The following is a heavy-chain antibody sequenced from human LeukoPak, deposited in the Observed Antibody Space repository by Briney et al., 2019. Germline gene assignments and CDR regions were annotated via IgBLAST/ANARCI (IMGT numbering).Heavy chain of an antibody. V-gene: IGHV1-18*01. D-gene: IGHD6-13*01. CDR2: ISAYNGNT. Sequence: ASVKVSCKASGYTFTNYGITWVRQAPGQGLEWMGWISAYNGNTNYAQKFQGRVTMTTDTSTNTTYMELRSLRSDDTAVYYCARERRSSSWYDYYYYMDVWGKGTTVTVSS. CDR3: ARERRSSSWYDYYYYMDV. J-gene: IGHJ6*03. CDR1: GYTFTNYG.